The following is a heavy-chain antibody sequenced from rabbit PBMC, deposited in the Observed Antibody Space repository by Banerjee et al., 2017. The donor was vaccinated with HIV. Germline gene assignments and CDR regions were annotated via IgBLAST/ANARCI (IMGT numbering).Heavy chain of an antibody. V-gene: IGHV1S40*01. CDR2: IVVGSSGTT. CDR3: ARDRDTGTAYYFDL. D-gene: IGHD7-1*01. J-gene: IGHJ6*01. Sequence: QSLEESGGDLVKPGASLTLTCTASGFSFSSSYYMCWVRQAPGKGLEWIACIVVGSSGTTYYASWAKGRFTISKTSSTTVTLQMTSLTAADTATYFCARDRDTGTAYYFDLWGPGTLVTVS. CDR1: GFSFSSSYY.